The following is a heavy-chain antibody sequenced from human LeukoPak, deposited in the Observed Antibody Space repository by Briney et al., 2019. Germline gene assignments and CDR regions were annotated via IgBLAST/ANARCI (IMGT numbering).Heavy chain of an antibody. V-gene: IGHV6-1*01. CDR3: ARARWVAGIVSFDY. CDR1: GDSVSSNSAA. D-gene: IGHD6-19*01. J-gene: IGHJ4*02. CDR2: TYYRSKWYS. Sequence: SQTLSLTCAISGDSVSSNSAAWNWIRQSPSRGLEWLGRTYYRSKWYSDYAVSVKIRITINPDTSKNQFSLQLNSVTPEDTAVYYCARARWVAGIVSFDYWGQGTLVTVSS.